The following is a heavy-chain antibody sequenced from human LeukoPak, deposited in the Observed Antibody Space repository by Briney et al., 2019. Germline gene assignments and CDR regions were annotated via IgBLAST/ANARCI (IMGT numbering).Heavy chain of an antibody. CDR2: ISDSGDNT. V-gene: IGHV3-23*01. J-gene: IGHJ4*02. CDR1: GFGFTNYA. Sequence: PGGSLRLSCVASGFGFTNYAMSWVRQAPGKGLEWVSAISDSGDNTYYADSVKGRLTISRDNSDNTLYLQMYSLRAEDTAVYYCAKDRGGSYFDFDYWGRGTLVTVSS. CDR3: AKDRGGSYFDFDY. D-gene: IGHD1-26*01.